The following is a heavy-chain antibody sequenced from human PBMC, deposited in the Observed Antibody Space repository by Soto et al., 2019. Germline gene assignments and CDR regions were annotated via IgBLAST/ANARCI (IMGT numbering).Heavy chain of an antibody. CDR2: ISPFNGNT. V-gene: IGHV1-18*01. D-gene: IGHD1-26*01. CDR3: AREALLRLYYYYGMDV. CDR1: GYPFTHYG. Sequence: ASVKVSCKSFGYPFTHYGITWVRQAPGQGLEWMGWISPFNGNTNYGQTLQGRVTLTTDTSTSTVYMELRSLRSDDTAVYYCAREALLRLYYYYGMDVWGQGTTVTVSS. J-gene: IGHJ6*02.